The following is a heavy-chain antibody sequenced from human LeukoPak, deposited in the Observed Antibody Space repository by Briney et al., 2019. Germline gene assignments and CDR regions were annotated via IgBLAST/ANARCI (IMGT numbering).Heavy chain of an antibody. CDR2: ISGSGGST. J-gene: IGHJ4*02. Sequence: GGSLRLSCAASGFTFSSYAMHWVRQAPGKGLEWVSAISGSGGSTYYADAVKGRFTISRDNSKNTLYLQMNSLRAEDTAVYYCAKGRWFGEILWGLGACTVDYWGQGTLVTVSS. V-gene: IGHV3-23*01. D-gene: IGHD3-10*01. CDR1: GFTFSSYA. CDR3: AKGRWFGEILWGLGACTVDY.